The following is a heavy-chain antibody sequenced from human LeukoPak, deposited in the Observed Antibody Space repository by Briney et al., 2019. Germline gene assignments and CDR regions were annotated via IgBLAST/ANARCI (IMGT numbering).Heavy chain of an antibody. J-gene: IGHJ4*02. CDR2: INHSGST. CDR3: ARGSPYSSGSLGY. Sequence: NSSETLSLTCAVYGGSFSGYYWSWVRQPPGKGLEWIGEINHSGSTNYNPSLKSRVTISVDTSKNQFSLKLSSVTAADTAVYYCARGSPYSSGSLGYWGQGTLVTVSS. D-gene: IGHD6-19*01. V-gene: IGHV4-34*01. CDR1: GGSFSGYY.